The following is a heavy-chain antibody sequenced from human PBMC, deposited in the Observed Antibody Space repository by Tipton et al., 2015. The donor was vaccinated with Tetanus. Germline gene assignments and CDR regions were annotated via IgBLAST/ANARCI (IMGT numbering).Heavy chain of an antibody. CDR2: IYYSGST. D-gene: IGHD3-22*01. V-gene: IGHV4-59*12. Sequence: TLSLTCTVSGGSISSYYWSWIRQPPGKGLEWIGYIYYSGSTYYNPSLKSRVTISVDTSKNQFSLKLSSVTAADTAVYYCARDGGHYYDSSGYYYDYWGQGTLVTVSS. J-gene: IGHJ4*02. CDR1: GGSISSYY. CDR3: ARDGGHYYDSSGYYYDY.